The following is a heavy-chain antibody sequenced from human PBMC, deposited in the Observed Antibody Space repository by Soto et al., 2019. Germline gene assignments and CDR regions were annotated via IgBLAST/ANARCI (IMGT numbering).Heavy chain of an antibody. CDR1: GFTFSSYS. CDR2: ISSSSSYI. CDR3: ASHYDILTGYSYYFDY. V-gene: IGHV3-21*01. Sequence: EVQPVESGGGLVKPGGSLRLSCAASGFTFSSYSMNWVRQAPGKGLEWVSSISSSSSYIYYADSVKGRFTISRDNAKNSLYLQMNSLRAEDTAVYYCASHYDILTGYSYYFDYWGQGTLVTVSS. J-gene: IGHJ4*02. D-gene: IGHD3-9*01.